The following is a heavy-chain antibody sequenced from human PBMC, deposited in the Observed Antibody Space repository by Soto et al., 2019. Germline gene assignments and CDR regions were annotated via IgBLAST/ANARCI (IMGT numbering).Heavy chain of an antibody. V-gene: IGHV3-48*03. D-gene: IGHD2-15*01. CDR2: ISSTGSGT. CDR1: GFTFSSYE. Sequence: EMQLVESGGGLVQPGGSLRLSCAASGFTFSSYEMHWVRQAPGKGLEWMSYISSTGSGTHYADSVKGRFTMSRDNTKNSVSLQMRRLRAEDAAVYYCGRDRQEPLPTDAVRVANWGQGTQVTVSS. CDR3: GRDRQEPLPTDAVRVAN. J-gene: IGHJ4*02.